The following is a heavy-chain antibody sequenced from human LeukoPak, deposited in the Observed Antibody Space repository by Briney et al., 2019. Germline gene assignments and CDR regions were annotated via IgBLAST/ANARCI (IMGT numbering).Heavy chain of an antibody. D-gene: IGHD1-14*01. J-gene: IGHJ4*02. CDR2: LNQDGTET. V-gene: IGHV3-7*01. CDR1: GFIFDSHW. CDR3: ARDSYRALEY. Sequence: GGSLRLSYAASGFIFDSHWMNWVRHAPGRGLEWVAHLNQDGTETYYADSVRGRFTISRDNAKSSLYLQMNGLRADDTAVYYCARDSYRALEYWGQGALVTVSS.